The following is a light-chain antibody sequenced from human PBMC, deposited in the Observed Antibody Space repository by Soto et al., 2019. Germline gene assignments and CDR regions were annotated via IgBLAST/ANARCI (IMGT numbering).Light chain of an antibody. J-gene: IGKJ3*01. Sequence: EIVLTQSPGTLSLSPGERATLSCRASQSVSSSYLAWYQQKPGQAPRLLIYGESSRATGIPDRFSGSGSGTDFTLTISRLEPEDFAVYYWQQYGSAPPIFTFGPGTKVDIK. CDR1: QSVSSSY. CDR3: QQYGSAPPIFT. V-gene: IGKV3-20*01. CDR2: GES.